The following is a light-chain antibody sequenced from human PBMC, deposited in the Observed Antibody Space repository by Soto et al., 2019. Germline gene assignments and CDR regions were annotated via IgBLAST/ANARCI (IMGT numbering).Light chain of an antibody. Sequence: EIVMTQSPATLSVSPGERATLSCRASQSVSSNLAWYQQKPGQAPRLLIYGASTRATGIPARFSGSGSETAFTLTISSLQSEDFAVYYCQQYNNWPPWTFGQGTKVEIK. V-gene: IGKV3-15*01. CDR3: QQYNNWPPWT. J-gene: IGKJ1*01. CDR1: QSVSSN. CDR2: GAS.